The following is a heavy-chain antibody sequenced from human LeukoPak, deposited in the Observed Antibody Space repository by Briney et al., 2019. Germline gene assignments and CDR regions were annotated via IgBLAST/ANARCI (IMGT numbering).Heavy chain of an antibody. CDR3: ARAIRDGYNWCNWFDP. J-gene: IGHJ5*02. V-gene: IGHV4-4*09. CDR1: GGSISSYY. CDR2: IYTSGST. D-gene: IGHD5-24*01. Sequence: SETLSLTCTVSGGSISSYYWSWIRQPPGKGLEWIGYIYTSGSTNYNPSLKSRVTISVDTSKNQFSLKLSSVTAADTAVYYCARAIRDGYNWCNWFDPWGQGTLVTVSS.